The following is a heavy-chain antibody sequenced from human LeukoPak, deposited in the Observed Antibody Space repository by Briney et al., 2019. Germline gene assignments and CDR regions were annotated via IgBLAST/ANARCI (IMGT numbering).Heavy chain of an antibody. V-gene: IGHV1-8*01. CDR3: ARGSPTVTSDH. CDR2: MNPNSGNT. D-gene: IGHD4-17*01. J-gene: IGHJ4*02. Sequence: GASVKVSCKASGYTFTSYDINCVRQATGQGLEWMGWMNPNSGNTGYAQKFQGRVTMTRNTSISTAYMELSSLRSEYTAVYYCARGSPTVTSDHWGQGTLVTVSS. CDR1: GYTFTSYD.